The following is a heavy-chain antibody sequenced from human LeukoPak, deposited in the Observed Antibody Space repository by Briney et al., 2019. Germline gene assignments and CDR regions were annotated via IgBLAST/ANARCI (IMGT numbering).Heavy chain of an antibody. D-gene: IGHD1-14*01. CDR3: ARGETSYGK. Sequence: PGRSLRLSCAASGFTFSSYAMHWVRQAPGKGLEWVANIKQDGSKKHYVDSVKGRFTISRDNAKNSLYLQMNSLRAEGTAVYYCARGETSYGKWGQGTLVTVSS. CDR1: GFTFSSYA. V-gene: IGHV3-7*03. CDR2: IKQDGSKK. J-gene: IGHJ4*02.